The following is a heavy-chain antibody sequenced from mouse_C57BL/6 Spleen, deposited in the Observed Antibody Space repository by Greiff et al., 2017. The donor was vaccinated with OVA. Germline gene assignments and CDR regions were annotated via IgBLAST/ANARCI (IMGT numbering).Heavy chain of an antibody. J-gene: IGHJ2*01. V-gene: IGHV3-6*01. Sequence: EVQRVESGPGLVKPSQSLSLTCSVTGYSITSGYYWNWIRQFPGNKLEWMGYISYDGSNNYNPSLKNRISITRDTSKNQFFLKLNSVTTEDTATYYCAREVYDYDVGFDYWGQGTTLTVSS. CDR2: ISYDGSN. D-gene: IGHD2-4*01. CDR1: GYSITSGYY. CDR3: AREVYDYDVGFDY.